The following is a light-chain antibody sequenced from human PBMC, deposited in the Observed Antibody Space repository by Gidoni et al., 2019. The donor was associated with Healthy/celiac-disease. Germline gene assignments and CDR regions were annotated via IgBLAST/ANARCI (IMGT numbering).Light chain of an antibody. CDR1: KLGDKY. J-gene: IGLJ2*01. CDR2: QDS. CDR3: QAWDSSNVV. V-gene: IGLV3-1*01. Sequence: PGQTASITCSGDKLGDKYACWYQQKPGQSPLLVIYQDSKRPSGIPERFSGSNSGNTATLTISGTQAMDEADYYCQAWDSSNVVFGGGTKLTVL.